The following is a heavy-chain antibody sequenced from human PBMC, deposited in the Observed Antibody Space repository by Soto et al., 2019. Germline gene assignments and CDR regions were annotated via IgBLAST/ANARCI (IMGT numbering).Heavy chain of an antibody. CDR2: ISSSSSYI. V-gene: IGHV3-21*01. D-gene: IGHD3-10*01. Sequence: GGSLRLSCAASGFTFSSYSMNWVRQAPGKGLEWVSSISSSSSYIYYADSVKGRFTISRANAKNSLYLQMNSLRAEDTAVYYCARDRRPCITMVRGAIRCAFDIWGQGTMVTVSS. J-gene: IGHJ3*02. CDR3: ARDRRPCITMVRGAIRCAFDI. CDR1: GFTFSSYS.